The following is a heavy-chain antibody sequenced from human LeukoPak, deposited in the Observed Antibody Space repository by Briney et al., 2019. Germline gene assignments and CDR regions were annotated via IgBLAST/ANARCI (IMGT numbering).Heavy chain of an antibody. D-gene: IGHD2-2*02. Sequence: GGSLRLSCTSSGFTFDEYDMSWVRQAPGKGLEWVGFIRKKAYGGTTEYAASVKGRFTISRDDSKSIAHLQMNSLKTEDTAVYYCTRSSGCSSSSCYRGFDPWGQGTLVTVSS. V-gene: IGHV3-49*04. CDR2: IRKKAYGGTT. J-gene: IGHJ5*02. CDR1: GFTFDEYD. CDR3: TRSSGCSSSSCYRGFDP.